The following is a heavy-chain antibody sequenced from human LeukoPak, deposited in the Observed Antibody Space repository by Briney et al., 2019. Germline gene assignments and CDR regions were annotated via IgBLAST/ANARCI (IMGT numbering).Heavy chain of an antibody. CDR2: IYYSGSA. D-gene: IGHD3-9*01. Sequence: SETLSLTCTVSGGSISSYYWSWIRQPPGKGLEWIGYIYYSGSANYNPSLKSRVTISVDTSKNQFSLKLSSVTAADTAVYYCARDKDDILTGYYGAFDIWGQGTMVTVSS. J-gene: IGHJ3*02. CDR3: ARDKDDILTGYYGAFDI. CDR1: GGSISSYY. V-gene: IGHV4-59*01.